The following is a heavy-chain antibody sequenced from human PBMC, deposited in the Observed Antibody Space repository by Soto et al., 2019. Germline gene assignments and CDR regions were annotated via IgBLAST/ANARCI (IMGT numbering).Heavy chain of an antibody. CDR1: GGSISSSSYY. CDR3: ARHGLGPFYYYGMDV. J-gene: IGHJ6*02. CDR2: IYYSGST. V-gene: IGHV4-39*01. Sequence: SETLSLTCTVSGGSISSSSYYWGWIRQPPGKGLEWIGSIYYSGSTYYNPSFKSRVTISVDTSKNQFSLKLRSVTAADTAVYYCARHGLGPFYYYGMDVWGQGTTVTVS.